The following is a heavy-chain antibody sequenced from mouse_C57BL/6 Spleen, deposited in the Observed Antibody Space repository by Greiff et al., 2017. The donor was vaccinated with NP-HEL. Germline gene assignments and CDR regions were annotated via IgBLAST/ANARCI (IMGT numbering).Heavy chain of an antibody. CDR1: GFSFNTYA. Sequence: EVQGVESGGGLVQPKGSLKLSCAASGFSFNTYAMNWVRQAPGKGLEWVARIRSKSNNYATYYADSVKDRFTISRDDSESMLYLQMNNLKTEDTAMYYCVRGAAQATAWFAYWGQGTLVTVSA. V-gene: IGHV10-1*01. CDR2: IRSKSNNYAT. CDR3: VRGAAQATAWFAY. J-gene: IGHJ3*01. D-gene: IGHD3-2*02.